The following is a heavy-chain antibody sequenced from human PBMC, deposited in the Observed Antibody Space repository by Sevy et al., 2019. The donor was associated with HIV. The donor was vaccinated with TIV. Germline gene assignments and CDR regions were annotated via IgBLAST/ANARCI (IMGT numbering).Heavy chain of an antibody. CDR2: IYYTGTT. CDR1: GGSITTYY. CDR3: ARGNYGVGNYDY. V-gene: IGHV4-59*01. D-gene: IGHD1-7*01. Sequence: SETLSLTCSVSGGSITTYYWTWIRQPPGKGLEWIGYIYYTGTTNYNPSLKSPVTISEDTSKRQFSLKLTSVTAADTAVYYCARGNYGVGNYDYWGQGTLVTVSS. J-gene: IGHJ4*02.